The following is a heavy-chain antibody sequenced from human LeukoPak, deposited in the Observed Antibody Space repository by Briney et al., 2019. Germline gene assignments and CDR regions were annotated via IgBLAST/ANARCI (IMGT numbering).Heavy chain of an antibody. Sequence: ASVKVSCKASGYTFTSYYMHRVRQAPGQGLEWMGIINPSGGSTSYAQKFQGRVTMTRDTSTSTVYMELSSLRSEDTAVYYCASIHYYDSSGRVVGVDYWGQGTLVTVSS. CDR2: INPSGGST. V-gene: IGHV1-46*01. CDR1: GYTFTSYY. D-gene: IGHD3-22*01. CDR3: ASIHYYDSSGRVVGVDY. J-gene: IGHJ4*02.